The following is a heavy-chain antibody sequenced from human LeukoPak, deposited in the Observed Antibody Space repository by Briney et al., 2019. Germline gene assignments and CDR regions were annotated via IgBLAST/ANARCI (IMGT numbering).Heavy chain of an antibody. CDR2: INWNGGRT. CDR1: GFTFDDYA. J-gene: IGHJ5*02. Sequence: GRSLRLSCAASGFTFDDYAMHWVRQAPGKGLEWVSGINWNGGRTGYADSVKGRFTISRDNAKNSLYLQMNSLRDEDTALYHCARERYDGWFDPWGQGTLVTVSS. D-gene: IGHD1-14*01. CDR3: ARERYDGWFDP. V-gene: IGHV3-20*01.